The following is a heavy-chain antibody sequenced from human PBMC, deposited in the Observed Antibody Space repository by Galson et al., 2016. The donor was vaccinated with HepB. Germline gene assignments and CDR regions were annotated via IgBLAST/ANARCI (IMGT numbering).Heavy chain of an antibody. Sequence: EPLSLTCTVSDDSISSSRYYWGWIRQPPGKGLEWIGSLYYSGSTFYNPSLKSRVTLSADTSKKQFSLELNSVTAADTAVYYCARHGPVTTHFYWGQGTLVTVSS. V-gene: IGHV4-39*01. CDR1: DDSISSSRYY. CDR3: ARHGPVTTHFY. CDR2: LYYSGST. D-gene: IGHD4-11*01. J-gene: IGHJ4*02.